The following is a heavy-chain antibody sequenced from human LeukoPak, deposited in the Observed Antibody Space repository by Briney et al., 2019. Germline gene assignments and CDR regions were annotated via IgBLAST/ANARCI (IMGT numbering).Heavy chain of an antibody. CDR2: ISSSSVTI. CDR3: ARDAHGDY. J-gene: IGHJ4*02. D-gene: IGHD1-26*01. V-gene: IGHV3-48*01. CDR1: GFAFNNYI. Sequence: PGRSLRLSCAASGFAFNNYIMNWVRQAPGKGLEWVSYISSSSVTIYYADSVKGRFTISRGNAKNSLFLQMDSLRAEDTAVYYCARDAHGDYWGQGTLVTVSS.